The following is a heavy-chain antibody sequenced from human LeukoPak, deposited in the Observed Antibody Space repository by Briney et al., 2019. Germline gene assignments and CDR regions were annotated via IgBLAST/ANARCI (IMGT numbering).Heavy chain of an antibody. CDR1: GGSISSYY. CDR2: IYYSGST. D-gene: IGHD6-19*01. J-gene: IGHJ4*02. V-gene: IGHV4-59*01. CDR3: ARVGSSGWYYFDY. Sequence: SETLSLTCTVSGGSISSYYWSWIRQPPGKGLEWIGYIYYSGSTNYNPSLKSRVTISVDTSKNQFSLKLSSVTAADTAVYYCARVGSSGWYYFDYWGQGTLVTVSS.